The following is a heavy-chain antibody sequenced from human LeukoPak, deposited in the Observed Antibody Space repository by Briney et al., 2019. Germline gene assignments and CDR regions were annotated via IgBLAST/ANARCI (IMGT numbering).Heavy chain of an antibody. CDR3: ARAYYGNYYSSFDY. V-gene: IGHV1-18*01. D-gene: IGHD1-26*01. CDR1: DYTFTSYG. Sequence: ASVKVSCKASDYTFTSYGISWVRQAPGQGLQWLGWISGYNGNTNYAKGLQGRLTMTTDTSTSTAYMELRSLRSDDTAVYYCARAYYGNYYSSFDYWGQGTLVTVSS. CDR2: ISGYNGNT. J-gene: IGHJ4*02.